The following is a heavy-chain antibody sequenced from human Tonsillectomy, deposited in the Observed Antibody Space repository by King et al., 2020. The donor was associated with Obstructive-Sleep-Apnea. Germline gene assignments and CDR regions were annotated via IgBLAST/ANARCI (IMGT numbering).Heavy chain of an antibody. J-gene: IGHJ4*02. Sequence: HVQLVESGGGVVQPGRSLRLSCAASGFTFSSYGMHWVRQAPGKGLEWVAFIRYDGSNKNYADSVKGRFSISRDNSKNTLYLQMSSLRAEDTAVYYCAKASGPDFDYWGQGTPVTVSS. V-gene: IGHV3-30*02. CDR3: AKASGPDFDY. CDR1: GFTFSSYG. CDR2: IRYDGSNK.